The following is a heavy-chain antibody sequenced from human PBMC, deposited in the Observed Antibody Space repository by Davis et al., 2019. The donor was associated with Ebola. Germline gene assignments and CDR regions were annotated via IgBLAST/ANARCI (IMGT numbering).Heavy chain of an antibody. CDR2: IYPGDSDT. Sequence: GESLKISCTASGYNFNKYWIGWVRQMPGKALEWMGIIYPGDSDTRYSPSLQGQVTISADKFTNTAYLQWSSLEASDSAIYYCARHSSVATREGSDYWGQGTLVTVSS. D-gene: IGHD6-6*01. CDR1: GYNFNKYW. J-gene: IGHJ4*02. V-gene: IGHV5-51*01. CDR3: ARHSSVATREGSDY.